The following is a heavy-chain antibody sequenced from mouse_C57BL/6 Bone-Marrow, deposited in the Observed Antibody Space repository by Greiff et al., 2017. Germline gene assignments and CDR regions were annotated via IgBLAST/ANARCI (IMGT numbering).Heavy chain of an antibody. V-gene: IGHV2-2*01. CDR3: ARKSVYYGSSYDAMDY. J-gene: IGHJ4*01. Sequence: QVQLKQSGPGLVQPSQSLSITCTVSGFSLTSYGVHWVRQSPGKGLEWLGVIWSGGSTDYNAAFISRLSISKDNSKSQVFFKMNSLQADDTAIYYCARKSVYYGSSYDAMDYWGQVTSVTVSS. CDR2: IWSGGST. CDR1: GFSLTSYG. D-gene: IGHD1-1*01.